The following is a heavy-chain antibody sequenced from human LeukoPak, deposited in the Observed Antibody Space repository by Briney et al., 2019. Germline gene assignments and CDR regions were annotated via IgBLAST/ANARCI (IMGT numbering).Heavy chain of an antibody. J-gene: IGHJ4*02. V-gene: IGHV3-9*01. Sequence: GRSLRLSCAASGFTFDDYAMHWVRQAPGKGLEWVSGISWNSGSIGYADSVKGRFTISRDNAKNSLYLQMNSLRAEDTALYYCTKTDYYESSGYYRHWGQGTLVTVSS. CDR1: GFTFDDYA. CDR3: TKTDYYESSGYYRH. D-gene: IGHD3-22*01. CDR2: ISWNSGSI.